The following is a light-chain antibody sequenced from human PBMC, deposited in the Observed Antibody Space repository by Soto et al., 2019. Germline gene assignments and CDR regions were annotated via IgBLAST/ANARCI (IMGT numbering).Light chain of an antibody. Sequence: DIQMTQSPSFLSASVGDRVTITCRASQGIRSYLAWYQQKPGMAPKLLIYAASTLQSGVPSRLSCSGSWTEFNLTICSLQCGDFATYYCQQVYTYPRTFGQRTKVEVK. J-gene: IGKJ2*01. CDR2: AAS. CDR3: QQVYTYPRT. V-gene: IGKV1-9*01. CDR1: QGIRSY.